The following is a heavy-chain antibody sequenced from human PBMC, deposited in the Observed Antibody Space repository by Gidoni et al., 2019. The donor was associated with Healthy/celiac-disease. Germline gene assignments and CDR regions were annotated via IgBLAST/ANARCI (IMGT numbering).Heavy chain of an antibody. CDR1: GYTFTGYY. V-gene: IGHV1-2*02. Sequence: QVQLVQSGAAVKKPGASVKVSCKASGYTFTGYYRHWVRQAPGQGLEWMGWINPNSGGTNDAKKFQGRVTMTRDTSISTAYMELSRLRSDDTAVYYCARDRGLGELSAYYFDYWGQGTLVTVSS. CDR2: INPNSGGT. CDR3: ARDRGLGELSAYYFDY. D-gene: IGHD3-10*01. J-gene: IGHJ4*02.